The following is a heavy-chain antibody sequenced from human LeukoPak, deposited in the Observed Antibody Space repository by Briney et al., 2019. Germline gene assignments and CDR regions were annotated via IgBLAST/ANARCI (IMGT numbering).Heavy chain of an antibody. V-gene: IGHV3-30*18. J-gene: IGHJ4*02. CDR1: GFTFSSYG. CDR2: ISYDGSNK. D-gene: IGHD4-17*01. Sequence: GGSLRLSCAASGFTFSSYGMHWVRQAPGKGLEWVAVISYDGSNKYYADSVKGRFTTSRDNSKNTLYLQMNSLRAEDTAVYYCAKGTYGDYDWGRGTLVTVSS. CDR3: AKGTYGDYD.